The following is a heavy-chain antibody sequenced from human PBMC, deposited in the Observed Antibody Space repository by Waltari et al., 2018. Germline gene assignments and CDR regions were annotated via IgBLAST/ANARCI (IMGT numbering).Heavy chain of an antibody. CDR3: ARDYGASPPYYGMDV. V-gene: IGHV3-33*01. Sequence: QVQLVESGGGVVQPGRSLRLSCAASGFTFSSYGLHWVRQAPGKGLEWVAVIWYDGSNKYYADSVKGRFTISRDNSKNTLYLQMNSLRAEDTAVYYCARDYGASPPYYGMDVWGQGTTVTVSS. CDR1: GFTFSSYG. J-gene: IGHJ6*02. CDR2: IWYDGSNK. D-gene: IGHD1-26*01.